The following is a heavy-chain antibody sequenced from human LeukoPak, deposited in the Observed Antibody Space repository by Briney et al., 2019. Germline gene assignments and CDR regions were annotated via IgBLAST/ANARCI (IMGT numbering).Heavy chain of an antibody. CDR3: AKDSKIVGATFRSYHYMDV. CDR1: GFTVSRNY. D-gene: IGHD1-26*01. J-gene: IGHJ6*03. CDR2: IRGSGDRT. Sequence: GGSLRLSCAASGFTVSRNYMSWVRQAPGKGLEWVSAIRGSGDRTHYADSVKGRFTISRDNSKNTLYLQMNSLRAEDTAVYYCAKDSKIVGATFRSYHYMDVWGKGTAVTVSS. V-gene: IGHV3-23*01.